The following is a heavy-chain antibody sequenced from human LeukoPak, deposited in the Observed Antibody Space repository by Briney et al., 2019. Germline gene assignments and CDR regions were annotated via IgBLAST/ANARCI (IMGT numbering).Heavy chain of an antibody. J-gene: IGHJ4*02. V-gene: IGHV3-7*05. CDR3: ARQTDRDAYNRY. D-gene: IGHD5-24*01. CDR2: INQDGSVE. CDR1: GFTISNYW. Sequence: GGSLRLSCAASGFTISNYWMNWVRQAPGEGLEWVANINQDGSVEHYVDSVKGRFTISRDNAKNSLYLQMNSLRAEDTAMYYCARQTDRDAYNRYWGQGTLVTVSS.